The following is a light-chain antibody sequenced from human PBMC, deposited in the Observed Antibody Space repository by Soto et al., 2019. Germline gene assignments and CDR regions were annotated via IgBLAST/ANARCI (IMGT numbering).Light chain of an antibody. V-gene: IGKV3-20*01. CDR2: SAS. CDR3: QKSGSSVPTT. CDR1: QSGWGSY. J-gene: IGKJ5*01. Sequence: EIVLTQSPGTLSLSPGDRGTLSCRASQSGWGSYLAWYQQKPGQAPRLIMYSASDRATGIPDRFTGSGSGTDFNLTISRQQPEDFEVYYCQKSGSSVPTTFGQATRLDSK.